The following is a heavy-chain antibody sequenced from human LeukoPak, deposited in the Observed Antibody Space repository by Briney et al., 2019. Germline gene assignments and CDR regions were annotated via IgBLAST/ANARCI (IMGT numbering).Heavy chain of an antibody. Sequence: GGSLRLSCAASGFTFSTYTMNWVRQAPGKGLEWLSYITSSSSTIYYADSVKGRLTISRDNAKNSLYLQMNSLRDEDTAVYYCARGPYGDYVDAFDIWGQGTMVTVSS. V-gene: IGHV3-48*02. CDR2: ITSSSSTI. D-gene: IGHD4-17*01. J-gene: IGHJ3*02. CDR1: GFTFSTYT. CDR3: ARGPYGDYVDAFDI.